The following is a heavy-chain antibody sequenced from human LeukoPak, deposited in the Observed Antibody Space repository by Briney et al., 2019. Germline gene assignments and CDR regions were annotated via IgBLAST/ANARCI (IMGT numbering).Heavy chain of an antibody. Sequence: GGSLRLSCAASGFTFSSYAMNWVRQAPGKGLELVSSISTSSSHMYYADSVKGRFTISRDNARNSLYLQMNSLRAEDTAVYYCARGSEWELLSCDHWGQGTLVTVSS. D-gene: IGHD1-26*01. J-gene: IGHJ5*02. CDR2: ISTSSSHM. CDR1: GFTFSSYA. CDR3: ARGSEWELLSCDH. V-gene: IGHV3-21*01.